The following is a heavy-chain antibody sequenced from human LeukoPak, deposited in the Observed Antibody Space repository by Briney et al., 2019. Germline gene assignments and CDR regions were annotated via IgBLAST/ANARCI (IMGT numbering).Heavy chain of an antibody. CDR2: IYHSGST. Sequence: PSETLSLTCTVSGYSISSGYYWGWIRQPPGKGLEWIGSIYHSGSTYYNPSLKSRVTISVDTSKNQFSLKLSSVTAADTAVYYCARTYLAAAGTWFDPWGQGTLVTVSS. V-gene: IGHV4-38-2*02. CDR1: GYSISSGYY. CDR3: ARTYLAAAGTWFDP. J-gene: IGHJ5*02. D-gene: IGHD6-13*01.